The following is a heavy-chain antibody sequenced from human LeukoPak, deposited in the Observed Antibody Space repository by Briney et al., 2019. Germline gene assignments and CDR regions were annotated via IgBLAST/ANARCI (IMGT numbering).Heavy chain of an antibody. J-gene: IGHJ4*02. Sequence: ASVKVSCKTSGYTFSDYYMHWVRQAPGQGLEWMGWINPNSGATKYAQKFQGRVTVTRDTSTVYMELSRLGSDDTAVYYCARVGAPGETFDYWGQGTLVTVSS. CDR1: GYTFSDYY. CDR2: INPNSGAT. V-gene: IGHV1-2*02. CDR3: ARVGAPGETFDY. D-gene: IGHD7-27*01.